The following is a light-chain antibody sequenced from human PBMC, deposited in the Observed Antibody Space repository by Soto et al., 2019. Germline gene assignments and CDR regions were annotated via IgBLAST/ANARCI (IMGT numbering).Light chain of an antibody. CDR3: QQYIQWPE. CDR2: GAS. CDR1: QSIDTN. Sequence: IVMTQSPATLSVSPGERATLSFRASQSIDTNLAWYQQKPGQAPRLLIYGASTRATGIPARFSGSGSGTEFTLTISSLQSEDFAIFYCQQYIQWPEFGQGTKVDI. J-gene: IGKJ1*01. V-gene: IGKV3-15*01.